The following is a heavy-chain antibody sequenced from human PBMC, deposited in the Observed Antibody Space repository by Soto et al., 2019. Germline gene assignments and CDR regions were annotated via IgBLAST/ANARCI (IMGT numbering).Heavy chain of an antibody. Sequence: SETLSLTFTVSGGSISGSTYYWGCIRQSPGKGLEWVGTIFYNGNNFYDPSLRSRLTISVDTSRNQFSLNLISVTAADTAVYYCARQSSGYYYGWVAPWGQGILVTVS. CDR3: ARQSSGYYYGWVAP. CDR2: IFYNGNN. CDR1: GGSISGSTYY. D-gene: IGHD3-22*01. J-gene: IGHJ5*02. V-gene: IGHV4-39*01.